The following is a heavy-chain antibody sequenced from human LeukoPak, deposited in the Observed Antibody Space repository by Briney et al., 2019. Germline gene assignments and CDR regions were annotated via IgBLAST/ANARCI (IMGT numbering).Heavy chain of an antibody. D-gene: IGHD3-10*01. Sequence: ASVQVSCKASGYTFTSYDINWVRQATGQGLEWMGWMNPNSGNTGYAQKFQGRVTMTRNTSISTAYMELSSLRSEDTAVYYRARYSRVRGTFDYWGQGTLDTVSS. J-gene: IGHJ4*02. CDR2: MNPNSGNT. CDR3: ARYSRVRGTFDY. CDR1: GYTFTSYD. V-gene: IGHV1-8*01.